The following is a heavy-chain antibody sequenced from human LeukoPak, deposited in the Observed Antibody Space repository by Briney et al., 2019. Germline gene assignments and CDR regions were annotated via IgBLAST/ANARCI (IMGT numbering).Heavy chain of an antibody. D-gene: IGHD3-10*01. CDR1: GYTFTGYI. V-gene: IGHV1-2*02. CDR2: INPNSGDT. J-gene: IGHJ4*02. Sequence: ASVKVSCKASGYTFTGYIMHWVRQAPGQGLEWMGWINPNSGDTKYTQKFQGRVTLTRDTSISTAYMELNRLRSDDTAVYYCARGSPRWFGEPSRWGQGTLVTVSS. CDR3: ARGSPRWFGEPSR.